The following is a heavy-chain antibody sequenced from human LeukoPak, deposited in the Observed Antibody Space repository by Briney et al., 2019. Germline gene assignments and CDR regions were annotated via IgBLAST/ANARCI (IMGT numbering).Heavy chain of an antibody. CDR2: IYTSGST. Sequence: SETLSLTCTVSGGSISSSSYYWSWIRQPAGKGLEWIGRIYTSGSTNYSPSLKSRVTMSVDTSKNQFSLKLSSVTAADTAVYYCARAYYYYMDVWGKGTTVTVSS. J-gene: IGHJ6*03. CDR1: GGSISSSSYY. V-gene: IGHV4-61*02. CDR3: ARAYYYYMDV.